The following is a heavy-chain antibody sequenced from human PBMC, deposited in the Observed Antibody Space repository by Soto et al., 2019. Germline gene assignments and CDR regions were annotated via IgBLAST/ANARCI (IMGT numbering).Heavy chain of an antibody. D-gene: IGHD3-10*01. CDR3: AKPSRRLLRFGELYLLRVYYFDY. Sequence: PGGSLRLSCAASGFTFSSYAMSWVRQAPGKGLEWVSAISGSGGSTYYADSVKGRFTISRDNSKNTLYLQMNSLRAEDTAVYYCAKPSRRLLRFGELYLLRVYYFDYWGQGTLVTVSS. CDR1: GFTFSSYA. CDR2: ISGSGGST. V-gene: IGHV3-23*01. J-gene: IGHJ4*02.